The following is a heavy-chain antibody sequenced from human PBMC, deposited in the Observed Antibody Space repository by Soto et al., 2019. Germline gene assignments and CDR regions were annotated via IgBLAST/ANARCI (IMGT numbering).Heavy chain of an antibody. CDR1: GGTFSSYA. D-gene: IGHD3-22*01. J-gene: IGHJ6*02. Sequence: SVKVSCKASGGTFSSYAISWVRQAPGQGLEWMGGIIPIFGTANYAQKFQGRVTITADESTSTAYMELSSLRSEDTAVYYCARDPPRERYYYDSSGYPAIYGMDVWGQGTLVTVSS. V-gene: IGHV1-69*13. CDR2: IIPIFGTA. CDR3: ARDPPRERYYYDSSGYPAIYGMDV.